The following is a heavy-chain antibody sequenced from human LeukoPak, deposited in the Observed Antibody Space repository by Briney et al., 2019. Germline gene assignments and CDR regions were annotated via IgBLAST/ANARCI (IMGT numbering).Heavy chain of an antibody. D-gene: IGHD3-22*01. CDR3: ASLLSPPYYYDSSGYYVFDY. Sequence: ASVKVSCKASGGTFSSYAISWVRQAPGQGLEWMGGIIPIFGTANYAQKFQGRVTITTDESTSTAYMELSSLRSEDTAVYYCASLLSPPYYYDSSGYYVFDYWGQGTLVTVSS. J-gene: IGHJ4*02. CDR1: GGTFSSYA. CDR2: IIPIFGTA. V-gene: IGHV1-69*05.